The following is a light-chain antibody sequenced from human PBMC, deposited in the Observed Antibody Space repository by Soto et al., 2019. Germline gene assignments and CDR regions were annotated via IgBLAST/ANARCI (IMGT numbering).Light chain of an antibody. Sequence: DIQMTQSPSSVSASVGDRVTITCRASQDINKWLAWYQQKPGLAPNLVIYTASRLHGGGPSRFSGSASGTDFTLTISSLQPEDVATYYCQQYNSYSLYTFGQGTKLEIK. J-gene: IGKJ2*01. V-gene: IGKV1D-16*01. CDR1: QDINKW. CDR3: QQYNSYSLYT. CDR2: TAS.